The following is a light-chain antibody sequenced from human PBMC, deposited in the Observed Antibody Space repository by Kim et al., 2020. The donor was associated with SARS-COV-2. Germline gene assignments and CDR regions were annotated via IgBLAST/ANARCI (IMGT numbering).Light chain of an antibody. Sequence: ATINCKSRQNILYRSNNKNSLAWDQQKPGQPPKMLIYWASTRESGVPDRFSGSGSGTDFTLTISSLQAEDVAVYYCQQYYSTQITFGQGTRLEIK. CDR1: QNILYRSNNKNS. CDR2: WAS. CDR3: QQYYSTQIT. J-gene: IGKJ5*01. V-gene: IGKV4-1*01.